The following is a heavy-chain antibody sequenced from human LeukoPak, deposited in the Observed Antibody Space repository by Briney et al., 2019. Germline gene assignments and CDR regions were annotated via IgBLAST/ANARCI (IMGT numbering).Heavy chain of an antibody. Sequence: PGGSLRLSCAASGFAFSRFGVHWVRLAPGKGLERVAFIRFDESDRHYADSVKGRFTIGRANPKNTLFLQMDSLKVEDTAVYYCAKDVRSYVEFGDFLSPQPAEYYYSHYMDVWGKGTTVTIPS. CDR1: GFAFSRFG. D-gene: IGHD3-10*01. J-gene: IGHJ6*03. V-gene: IGHV3-30*02. CDR2: IRFDESDR. CDR3: AKDVRSYVEFGDFLSPQPAEYYYSHYMDV.